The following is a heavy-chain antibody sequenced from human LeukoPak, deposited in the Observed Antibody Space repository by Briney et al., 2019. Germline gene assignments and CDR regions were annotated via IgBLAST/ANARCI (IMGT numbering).Heavy chain of an antibody. J-gene: IGHJ4*02. CDR2: INPNGGGT. Sequence: GASVTVSCKASGYTFTGYYMHWVRQAPGQGLEWMGWINPNGGGTNYAQKFQGRVTMTRETSIREVYMELSRLRCDDTAVYYCARDGTGVYNLVQYWGQGTLVTVSS. CDR1: GYTFTGYY. V-gene: IGHV1-2*02. D-gene: IGHD5-24*01. CDR3: ARDGTGVYNLVQY.